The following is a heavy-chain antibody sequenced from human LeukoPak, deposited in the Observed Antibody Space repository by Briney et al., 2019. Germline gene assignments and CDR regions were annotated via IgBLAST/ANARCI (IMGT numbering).Heavy chain of an antibody. V-gene: IGHV3-48*01. Sequence: GGSLRLSCAASGFTFSSYSMNWVRQAPGKGLEWVSYISSSSSTIYYADSVKGRSTISRDKAKNSLYLQMNSLRAEDTAVYYCAREPPNTMWNFDAFDIRGQGRMVSVSS. D-gene: IGHD3-10*02. CDR3: AREPPNTMWNFDAFDI. J-gene: IGHJ3*02. CDR2: ISSSSSTI. CDR1: GFTFSSYS.